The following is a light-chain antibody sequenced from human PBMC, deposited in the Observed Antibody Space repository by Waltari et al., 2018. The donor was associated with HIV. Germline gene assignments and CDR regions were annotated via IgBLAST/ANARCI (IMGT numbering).Light chain of an antibody. J-gene: IGLJ1*01. Sequence: QSALTQSRSVSGSPGQSITISCTGTTNDVGAYNYVSWYQQHPGRAPKLLIFDLITRPSGVPVRFSGSKSGNTASLPIAGLQAEDEADYYCCSSAGKYTFVFGTGTKVTVL. CDR3: CSSAGKYTFV. V-gene: IGLV2-11*01. CDR1: TNDVGAYNY. CDR2: DLI.